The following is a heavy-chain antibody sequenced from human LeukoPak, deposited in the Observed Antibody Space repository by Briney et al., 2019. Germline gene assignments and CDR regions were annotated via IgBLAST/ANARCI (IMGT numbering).Heavy chain of an antibody. Sequence: GGSLRLSCAASGFAASTNYMNWARQPRARGLEWVSVIYSGGNTYYADSVKGRFTISRDKSKNTLYLQMNTLRAEDTAVYYCAREYLGMDVWGQGTTVTVSS. J-gene: IGHJ6*02. D-gene: IGHD2-2*01. CDR3: AREYLGMDV. V-gene: IGHV3-53*01. CDR1: GFAASTNY. CDR2: IYSGGNT.